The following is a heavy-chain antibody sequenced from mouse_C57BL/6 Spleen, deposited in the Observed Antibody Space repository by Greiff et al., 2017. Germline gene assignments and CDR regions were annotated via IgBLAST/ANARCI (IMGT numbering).Heavy chain of an antibody. CDR2: INPSNGGT. J-gene: IGHJ4*01. CDR1: GYTFTSYW. CDR3: ATPGGYYDHYYAMDY. D-gene: IGHD2-3*01. V-gene: IGHV1-53*01. Sequence: QVQLQQSGTELVKPGASVKLSCKASGYTFTSYWMHWVKQRPGQGLEWIGNINPSNGGTNYNEKFKSKATLTVDKSSSTAYMQLSSLTSEDSAVYYCATPGGYYDHYYAMDYWGQGTSVTVSS.